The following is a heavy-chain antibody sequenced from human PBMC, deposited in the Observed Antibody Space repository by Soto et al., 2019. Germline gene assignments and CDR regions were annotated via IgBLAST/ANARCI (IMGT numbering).Heavy chain of an antibody. Sequence: ASVKVSCKASGYTFTSYAMHWVRQAPGQRLEWMGWINAGNGNTKYSQKFQGRVTMTRDTSISTAYMELSRLRSDDTAVYYCARSTMVTEDAFDIWGQGTMVTVSS. CDR2: INAGNGNT. D-gene: IGHD5-18*01. J-gene: IGHJ3*02. CDR1: GYTFTSYA. V-gene: IGHV1-3*01. CDR3: ARSTMVTEDAFDI.